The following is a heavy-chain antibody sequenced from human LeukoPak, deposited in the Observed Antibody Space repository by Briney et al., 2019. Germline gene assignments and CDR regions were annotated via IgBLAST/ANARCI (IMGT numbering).Heavy chain of an antibody. CDR2: INWNGGGT. D-gene: IGHD1-26*01. CDR3: GKHMRATNTYFFFGLDV. CDR1: GFTFKDYG. V-gene: IGHV3-9*01. Sequence: PGRSLRLSCAATGFTFKDYGMHWVRQPPGKGLEWVSSINWNGGGTDYADSVKGRFTISRDNAKNSLYLQLSSLRPEDTALYYCGKHMRATNTYFFFGLDVWGPGDTGTVS. J-gene: IGHJ6*01.